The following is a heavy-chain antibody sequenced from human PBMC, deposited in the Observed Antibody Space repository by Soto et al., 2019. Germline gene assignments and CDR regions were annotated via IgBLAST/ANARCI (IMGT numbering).Heavy chain of an antibody. CDR3: KRSGGSLSRHYYYSYGMDV. J-gene: IGHJ6*02. CDR1: GGTFSSYA. CDR2: IIPIFGTA. V-gene: IGHV1-69*01. D-gene: IGHD2-15*01. Sequence: QVQLVQSGAEVKKPGSSVKVSCKASGGTFSSYAISWVRQAPGQGLEWMGGIIPIFGTANYAQKFQGRVTITADESTSTAYMEMSSLRSEDTAVYYCKRSGGSLSRHYYYSYGMDVWGQGTTVTVSS.